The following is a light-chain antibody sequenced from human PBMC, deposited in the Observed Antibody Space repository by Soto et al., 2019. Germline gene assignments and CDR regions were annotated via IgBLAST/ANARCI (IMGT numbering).Light chain of an antibody. J-gene: IGLJ3*02. Sequence: QSVLTQPASVSASPGPSITISCTGTSSDVGGSNYVSWYQQHTGKAPNLMIYEVSNRPPGVSNRFSGSKSGNTASLTISGLQAEDEADYYCSSYTSSSTWVFGGGTKLTVL. CDR2: EVS. CDR1: SSDVGGSNY. CDR3: SSYTSSSTWV. V-gene: IGLV2-14*01.